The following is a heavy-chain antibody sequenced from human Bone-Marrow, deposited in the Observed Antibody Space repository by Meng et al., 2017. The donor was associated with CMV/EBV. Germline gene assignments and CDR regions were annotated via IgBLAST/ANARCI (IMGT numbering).Heavy chain of an antibody. CDR2: IYYSGST. Sequence: SETLSLTCTVSGGSISSSSYYWGWIRQPPGKGLEWIGSIYYSGSTYYNPSLKSRVTISVDTSKNQFSLKLSSVTAADTAVYYCAKKSGEYYYYGMDVWGQGTTVTVSS. J-gene: IGHJ6*02. CDR1: GGSISSSSYY. V-gene: IGHV4-39*07. CDR3: AKKSGEYYYYGMDV. D-gene: IGHD2-15*01.